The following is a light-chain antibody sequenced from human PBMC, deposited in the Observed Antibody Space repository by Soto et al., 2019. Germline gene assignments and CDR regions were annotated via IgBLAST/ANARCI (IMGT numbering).Light chain of an antibody. CDR2: GAS. V-gene: IGKV3-20*01. CDR3: QQSGRP. J-gene: IGKJ1*01. Sequence: EVVLTQSPGTLSLSPGGRATLSCRASQSVGNSFVAWYQQKPGQAPRLLIYGASNRATGIPDRFSGSGSGTDFTLTISRLEPEDSAVYYCQQSGRPFGQGTKVDIK. CDR1: QSVGNSF.